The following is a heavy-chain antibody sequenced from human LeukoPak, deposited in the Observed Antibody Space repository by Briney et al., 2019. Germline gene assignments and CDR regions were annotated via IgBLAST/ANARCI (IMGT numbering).Heavy chain of an antibody. CDR2: TNPNSGFT. Sequence: ASVKVSCKASVYTFTGYDISWVRQGPGPGLEWMGWTNPNSGFTGYAQKFQGRLTITRNTSISTAYIALSGLRSEDTAVYYCARVPGSIDYWGQGTLVTVSS. CDR1: VYTFTGYD. D-gene: IGHD1-26*01. J-gene: IGHJ4*02. CDR3: ARVPGSIDY. V-gene: IGHV1-8*03.